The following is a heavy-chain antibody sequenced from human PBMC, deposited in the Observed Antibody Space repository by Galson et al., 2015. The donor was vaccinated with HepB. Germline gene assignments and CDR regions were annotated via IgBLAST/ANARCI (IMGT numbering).Heavy chain of an antibody. CDR2: IWHDGSDK. J-gene: IGHJ4*02. CDR1: GFTFSNYG. D-gene: IGHD4-17*01. V-gene: IGHV3-33*01. Sequence: SLRLSCAASGFTFSNYGMHWVRQAPGKGLEWVAVIWHDGSDKYYADSVKGRFTISRDSSKNTLYLQMNSLRVEDTAVYYCARDAGRAMTVSDYWGQGTLVTVSS. CDR3: ARDAGRAMTVSDY.